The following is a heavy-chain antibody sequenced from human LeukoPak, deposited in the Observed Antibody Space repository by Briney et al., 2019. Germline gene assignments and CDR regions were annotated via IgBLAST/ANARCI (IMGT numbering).Heavy chain of an antibody. J-gene: IGHJ4*02. CDR2: IKSETDGGTT. CDR1: GFTFNNAW. V-gene: IGHV3-15*01. CDR3: TTIKVTWGY. Sequence: PGGSLRLSRAASGFTFNNAWMSWVRQAPGKGLEWVGRIKSETDGGTTDYAAPVKGRFTISRDDSKNTLYLQMNSLNTEDTAVYYCTTIKVTWGYWGQGTLVTVSS. D-gene: IGHD7-27*01.